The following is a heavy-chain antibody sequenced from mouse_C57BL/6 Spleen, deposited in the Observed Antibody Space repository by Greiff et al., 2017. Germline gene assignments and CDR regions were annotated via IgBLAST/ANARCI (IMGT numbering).Heavy chain of an antibody. CDR2: LSSGGSYT. Sequence: EVQLVESGGDLVKPGGSLKLSCAASGFTFSSYGMSWVRQTPDKRLEWVATLSSGGSYTYNPDSVKGRFTISRDNAKNTLSLQMSRLKSEDTAMYYCARQGEYPKKTYCDYWVQGTTLTVSS. V-gene: IGHV5-6*01. D-gene: IGHD5-1*01. CDR3: ARQGEYPKKTYCDY. J-gene: IGHJ2*01. CDR1: GFTFSSYG.